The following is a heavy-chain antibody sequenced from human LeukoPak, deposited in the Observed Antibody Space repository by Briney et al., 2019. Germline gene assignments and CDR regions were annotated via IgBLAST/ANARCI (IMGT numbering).Heavy chain of an antibody. V-gene: IGHV4-59*01. D-gene: IGHD3-16*01. CDR1: GYSINSGYY. CDR2: IYYSGST. CDR3: ARASGGFSAHYYYMDV. J-gene: IGHJ6*03. Sequence: SETLSLTCSVSGYSINSGYYWGWIRQPPGKGLEWIGYIYYSGSTNYNPSLKSRVTISVDTSKNQFSLKLSPVTAADTAVYYCARASGGFSAHYYYMDVWGKGTTVTVSS.